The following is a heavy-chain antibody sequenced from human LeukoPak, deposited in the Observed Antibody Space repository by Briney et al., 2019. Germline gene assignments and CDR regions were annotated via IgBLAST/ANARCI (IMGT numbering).Heavy chain of an antibody. CDR2: ISSGSSAK. V-gene: IGHV3-48*01. CDR3: ARDVRFGDGGFY. Sequence: PGGSLRLSCAASGFTFSDYSINWVRQAPGKGLEWVSYISSGSSAKYYADSVEGRFTISRDNARNSLYLQMNNLRVEDTAVYYCARDVRFGDGGFYWGQGELVTVSS. CDR1: GFTFSDYS. J-gene: IGHJ4*02. D-gene: IGHD3-16*01.